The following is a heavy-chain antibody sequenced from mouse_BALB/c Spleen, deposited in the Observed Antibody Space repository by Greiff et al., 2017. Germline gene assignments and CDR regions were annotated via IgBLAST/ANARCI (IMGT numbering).Heavy chain of an antibody. CDR1: GFAFSSYD. J-gene: IGHJ2*01. V-gene: IGHV5-12-1*01. Sequence: EVHLVESGGGLVKPGGSLKLSCAASGFAFSSYDMSWVRQTPEKRLEWVAYISSGGGSTYYPDTVKGRFTISRDNAKNTLYLQMSSLKSEDTAMYYCARHRSTTVFDYWGQGTTLTVSS. CDR2: ISSGGGST. D-gene: IGHD1-1*01. CDR3: ARHRSTTVFDY.